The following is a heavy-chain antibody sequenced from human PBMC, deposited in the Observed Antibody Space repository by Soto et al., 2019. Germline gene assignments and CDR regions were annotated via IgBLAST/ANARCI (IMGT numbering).Heavy chain of an antibody. D-gene: IGHD2-2*01. CDR3: ARRSLLYCSSTSCSHYSAYYYYYMDV. CDR1: GYTFTSYG. J-gene: IGHJ6*03. CDR2: ISAYNGNT. Sequence: PSVKVSCKASGYTFTSYGISWVRQAPGQGLEWMGWISAYNGNTNYAQKLQGRVTMTTDTSTSTAYMELRSLRSDDTAVYYCARRSLLYCSSTSCSHYSAYYYYYMDVWGKGTTVTVSS. V-gene: IGHV1-18*01.